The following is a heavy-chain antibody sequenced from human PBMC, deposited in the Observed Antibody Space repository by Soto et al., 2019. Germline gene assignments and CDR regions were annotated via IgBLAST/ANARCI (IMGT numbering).Heavy chain of an antibody. D-gene: IGHD2-2*01. V-gene: IGHV4-4*02. Sequence: QEQLQESGPGLVKPSGTLSLTCAVSSGSISSSNWWTWVRQPPGKGLEWIGEIYHSGSTNYNPSLKRRGTISVDKSKNQFSLQMRSVTAADTAVYYCARGVGGYCSSTSCSTEYFQHWGQGTLVTVSS. CDR3: ARGVGGYCSSTSCSTEYFQH. CDR2: IYHSGST. J-gene: IGHJ1*01. CDR1: SGSISSSNW.